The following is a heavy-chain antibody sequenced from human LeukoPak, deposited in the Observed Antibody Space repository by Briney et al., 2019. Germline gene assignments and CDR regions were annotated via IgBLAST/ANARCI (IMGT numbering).Heavy chain of an antibody. V-gene: IGHV1-69*05. J-gene: IGHJ4*02. CDR2: IIPIFGTA. D-gene: IGHD1-7*01. Sequence: SVKVSCKASGYTFTSYYMHWVRQAPGQGLEWMGGIIPIFGTANYAQKFQGRVTITTDESTSTAYMELSSLRSEDTAVYYCARGITGTMTLDYWGQGTLVTVSS. CDR1: GYTFTSYY. CDR3: ARGITGTMTLDY.